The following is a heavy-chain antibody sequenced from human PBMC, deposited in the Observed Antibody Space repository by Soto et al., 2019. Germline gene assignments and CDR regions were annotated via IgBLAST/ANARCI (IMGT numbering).Heavy chain of an antibody. CDR2: INSDGSST. CDR1: GFTFGSYW. D-gene: IGHD2-15*01. V-gene: IGHV3-74*01. J-gene: IGHJ4*02. Sequence: EVQLVESGGDLVQPGGSLRLSCAASGFTFGSYWMDWVRQTPGKGLVWVSRINSDGSSTRYADSVKGRFTISRDNAKNTLYLQMNSLRVEDTAMYYCARKYCSGGSCTDLDSWGQGTLVSVSS. CDR3: ARKYCSGGSCTDLDS.